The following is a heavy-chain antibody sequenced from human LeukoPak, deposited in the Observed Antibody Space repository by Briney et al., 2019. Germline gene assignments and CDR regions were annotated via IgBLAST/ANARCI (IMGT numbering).Heavy chain of an antibody. V-gene: IGHV4-34*01. CDR1: GGSFSGYY. D-gene: IGHD5-18*01. J-gene: IGHJ4*02. CDR2: INHSGST. CDR3: ARTSIQLWLRAIDY. Sequence: PSETLSLTCAVYGGSFSGYYWSWIRQPPGKGLEWIGEINHSGSTNYNPSLKSRVTISVDTSKNQFSLKLSSVTAADTAVYYCARTSIQLWLRAIDYWGQGTLVTVSS.